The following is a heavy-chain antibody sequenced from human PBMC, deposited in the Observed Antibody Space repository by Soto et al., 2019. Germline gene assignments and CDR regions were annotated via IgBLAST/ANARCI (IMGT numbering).Heavy chain of an antibody. J-gene: IGHJ4*02. CDR2: TKDKANNYTT. CDR1: GFTFIDHF. CDR3: ARGGRTYYYGSGRYDNYFDY. D-gene: IGHD3-10*01. V-gene: IGHV3-72*01. Sequence: PGGSLRLSCAASGFTFIDHFMAWVRQAPGKGLECVGRTKDKANNYTTEYAASVKDRFIISRGDSKNSLYLQMNSLKTEDAAVYFCARGGRTYYYGSGRYDNYFDYWGQGTLVTVSS.